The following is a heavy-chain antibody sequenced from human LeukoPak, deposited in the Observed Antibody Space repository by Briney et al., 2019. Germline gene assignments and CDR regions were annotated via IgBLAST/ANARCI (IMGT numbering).Heavy chain of an antibody. CDR3: ARQNLRDSDAFDI. J-gene: IGHJ3*02. V-gene: IGHV3-21*01. Sequence: GGSLRLSCAPSGFTFSRHSINWVRQAPGKGLEWVSSISSSSSYIYYADSVKGRFTISRDNAKNSLYLQMNSLRAEDTAVYYCARQNLRDSDAFDIWGQGTMVTVSS. CDR1: GFTFSRHS. D-gene: IGHD2/OR15-2a*01. CDR2: ISSSSSYI.